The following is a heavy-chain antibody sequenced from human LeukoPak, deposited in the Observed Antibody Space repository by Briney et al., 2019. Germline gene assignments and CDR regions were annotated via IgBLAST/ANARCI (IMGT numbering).Heavy chain of an antibody. Sequence: GGSLRLSCAASGFTFNNYWMTWVRQAPGKGLEWVSFIYSDNTHYSDSVKGRFTISGDNSKNTLYLQMNSLRAEDTAVYYCARRAGAYSHPYDYWGQGTLVTVSS. CDR3: ARRAGAYSHPYDY. V-gene: IGHV3-53*01. CDR1: GFTFNNYW. D-gene: IGHD4/OR15-4a*01. CDR2: IYSDNT. J-gene: IGHJ4*02.